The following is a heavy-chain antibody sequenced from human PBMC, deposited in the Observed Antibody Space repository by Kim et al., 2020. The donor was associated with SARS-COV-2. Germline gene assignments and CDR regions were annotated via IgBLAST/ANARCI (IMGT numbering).Heavy chain of an antibody. Sequence: GGSLRLSCVVSDFMFSKYGMSWVRQAPGKGLEWISGISGSGIDPKYADSVRGRFTISRDNSKNTLNLQMSSLRVEDTAVYYCAKGIVDNNW. D-gene: IGHD1-26*01. V-gene: IGHV3-23*01. CDR3: AKGIVDNNW. J-gene: IGHJ5*01. CDR1: DFMFSKYG. CDR2: ISGSGIDP.